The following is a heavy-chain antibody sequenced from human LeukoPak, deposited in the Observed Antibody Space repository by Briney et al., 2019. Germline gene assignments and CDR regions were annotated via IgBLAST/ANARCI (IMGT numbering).Heavy chain of an antibody. CDR3: ARERAGERPRPLLNYYYMDV. V-gene: IGHV3-48*03. CDR1: GFTFISHE. CDR2: ISSSASTI. D-gene: IGHD3-16*01. J-gene: IGHJ6*03. Sequence: GGSLRLSCAASGFTFISHEMNWVPQAPGKGLECVSYISSSASTIYYADSVKGRFTIARDNAQNSVYLQMNSLRAEDTAVYYCARERAGERPRPLLNYYYMDVWGKGTTVTISS.